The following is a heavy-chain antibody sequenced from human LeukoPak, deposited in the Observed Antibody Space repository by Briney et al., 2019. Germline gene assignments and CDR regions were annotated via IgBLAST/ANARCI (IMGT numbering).Heavy chain of an antibody. CDR1: GFTFSSYA. J-gene: IGHJ4*02. CDR3: AKKFSRSYYDSSGYSDY. V-gene: IGHV3-23*01. CDR2: MSGSGGST. D-gene: IGHD3-22*01. Sequence: PGGSLRLSCAASGFTFSSYAMSWVRQAPGKGLEWVSAMSGSGGSTYYADSVKGRFTISRDNSKNTLYLQMNSLRAEDTAVYYCAKKFSRSYYDSSGYSDYWGQGTLVTVSS.